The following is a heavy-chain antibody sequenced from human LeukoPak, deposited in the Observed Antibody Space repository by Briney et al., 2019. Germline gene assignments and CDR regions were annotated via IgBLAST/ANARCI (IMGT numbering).Heavy chain of an antibody. V-gene: IGHV1-2*02. CDR2: INPDSGGT. Sequence: ASVKVSCKASGYTFNDYYMHWVRQAPGQGLEWIGRINPDSGGTDYAQKFQGRVTMTRDTSISTAYMELSRLRSDDTAVYYCARARRPNNWFDPWGQGTLVTVSS. J-gene: IGHJ5*02. CDR3: ARARRPNNWFDP. CDR1: GYTFNDYY.